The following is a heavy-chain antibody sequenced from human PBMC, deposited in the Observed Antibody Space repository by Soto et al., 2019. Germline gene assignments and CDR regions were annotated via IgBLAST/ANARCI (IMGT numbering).Heavy chain of an antibody. J-gene: IGHJ4*02. CDR1: GYTFTSYA. CDR3: ARSIVVVTAADY. Sequence: QVQLVQSGAEVKKPGASVKVSCKASGYTFTSYAMHWVRQAPGQRLEWMGWINARNGNTKYSQKFKGRVTITRDTSARTAYMELSCLRSEDTAVYYCARSIVVVTAADYWGQGTLVTVSS. V-gene: IGHV1-3*01. CDR2: INARNGNT. D-gene: IGHD2-21*02.